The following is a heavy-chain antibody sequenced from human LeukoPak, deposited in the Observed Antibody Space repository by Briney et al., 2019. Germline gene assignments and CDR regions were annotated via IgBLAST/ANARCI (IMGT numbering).Heavy chain of an antibody. J-gene: IGHJ4*02. D-gene: IGHD3-22*01. Sequence: KPSETLSLTCAVYGGSFSGYYWSWIRQPAGKGLEWIGRIYTSGSTNYNPSLKSRVTMSVDTSKNQFSLKLSSVTAADTAVYYCAREEYDSSVDYWGQGTLVTVSS. V-gene: IGHV4-4*07. CDR1: GGSFSGYY. CDR2: IYTSGST. CDR3: AREEYDSSVDY.